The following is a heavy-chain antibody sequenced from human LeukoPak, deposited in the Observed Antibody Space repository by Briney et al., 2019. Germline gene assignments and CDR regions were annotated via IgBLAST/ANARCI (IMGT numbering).Heavy chain of an antibody. J-gene: IGHJ4*02. V-gene: IGHV3-21*01. Sequence: KSGGSLTLSCAASGFTFSSYNMNWVRQAPGKGLEWVSSISSGSRYIYYADSVKGRFTISRDNAKNSLYLQMTSLRAEDTAVYYCASVAVAGYFDSWGQGTLVTVSS. D-gene: IGHD6-19*01. CDR3: ASVAVAGYFDS. CDR2: ISSGSRYI. CDR1: GFTFSSYN.